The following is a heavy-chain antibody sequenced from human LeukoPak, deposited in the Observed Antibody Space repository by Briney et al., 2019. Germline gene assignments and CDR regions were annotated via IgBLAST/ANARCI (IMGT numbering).Heavy chain of an antibody. CDR2: ISSSSSYI. V-gene: IGHV3-21*01. Sequence: PGGSLRLSCAASGSTFSHAWMSWVRQAPGKGLEWVSSISSSSSYIYYADSVKGRFTISRDNAKNSLYLQMNSLRADDTAVYYCARGHGSSDAFDIWGQGTMVTVSS. J-gene: IGHJ3*02. CDR3: ARGHGSSDAFDI. D-gene: IGHD1-26*01. CDR1: GSTFSHAW.